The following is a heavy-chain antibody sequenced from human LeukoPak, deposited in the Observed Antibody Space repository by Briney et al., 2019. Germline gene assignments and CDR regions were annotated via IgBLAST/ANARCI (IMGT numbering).Heavy chain of an antibody. CDR1: GGSISRYY. V-gene: IGHV4-4*07. D-gene: IGHD5-24*01. CDR2: IYTSGST. Sequence: SETLSLTCTVSGGSISRYYWSWIRQPAGKGLEWIGRIYTSGSTNYNPSLKSRVTMSVDTSKNQFSLKLSSVTAADTAVYYCASNSRDGYKGAFDIWGQGTMVTVSS. CDR3: ASNSRDGYKGAFDI. J-gene: IGHJ3*02.